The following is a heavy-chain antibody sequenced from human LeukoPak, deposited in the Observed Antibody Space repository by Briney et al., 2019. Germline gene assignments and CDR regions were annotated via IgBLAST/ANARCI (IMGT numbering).Heavy chain of an antibody. CDR1: GGPISSSSYY. CDR2: IYYSGST. J-gene: IGHJ5*02. Sequence: PSETLSLTCTVSGGPISSSSYYWGWIRQPPGKGLEWIGSIYYSGSTYYNPSLKSRVTISVDTSKNQFSLKLSPVTAADTAVYYCARDLHTVTTWFNWFDPWGQGTLVTVSS. CDR3: ARDLHTVTTWFNWFDP. D-gene: IGHD4-17*01. V-gene: IGHV4-39*07.